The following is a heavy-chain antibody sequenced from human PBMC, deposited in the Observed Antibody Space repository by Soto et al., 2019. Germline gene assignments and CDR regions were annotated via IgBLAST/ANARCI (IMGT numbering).Heavy chain of an antibody. V-gene: IGHV4-34*01. CDR2: INHSGST. CDR3: ARERITMIVVVQVYGMDV. Sequence: SETLSLTCAVYGGSFSGYYWSWIRQPPGKGLEWIGEINHSGSTNYNPSLKSRVTISVDTSKNQFPLKLSSVTAADTAVYYCARERITMIVVVQVYGMDVWGQGTTVTVSS. CDR1: GGSFSGYY. J-gene: IGHJ6*02. D-gene: IGHD3-22*01.